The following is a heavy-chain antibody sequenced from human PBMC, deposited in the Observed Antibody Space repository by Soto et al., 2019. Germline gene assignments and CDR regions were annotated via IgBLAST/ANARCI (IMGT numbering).Heavy chain of an antibody. CDR3: ARASRSGSYYYGP. D-gene: IGHD1-26*01. CDR2: IYYSGST. J-gene: IGHJ5*02. V-gene: IGHV4-30-4*01. CDR1: GGSISSGDYY. Sequence: SGTLSLTCTVSGGSISSGDYYWSWIRQPPGKGLEWIGYIYYSGSTYYNPSLKSRVTISVDTSKNQFSLKLSSVTAADTAVYYCARASRSGSYYYGPWGQGTLVTVSS.